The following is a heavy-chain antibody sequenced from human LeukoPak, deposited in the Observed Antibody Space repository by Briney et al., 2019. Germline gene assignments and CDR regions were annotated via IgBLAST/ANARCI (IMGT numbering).Heavy chain of an antibody. V-gene: IGHV3-30*04. J-gene: IGHJ4*02. Sequence: GGSLRLSCAASGFTFSSYAMHWVRQAPGKGLEWVAVISYDGSNKYYADSVKGRFTISRDNSKNTLYLQMNSLRVEDTAVYYCARDTAAAGTLPLDYWGQGTLVTVSS. CDR1: GFTFSSYA. CDR2: ISYDGSNK. CDR3: ARDTAAAGTLPLDY. D-gene: IGHD6-13*01.